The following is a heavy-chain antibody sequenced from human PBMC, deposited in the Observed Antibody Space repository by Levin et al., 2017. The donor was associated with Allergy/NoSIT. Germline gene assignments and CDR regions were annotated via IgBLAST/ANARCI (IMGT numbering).Heavy chain of an antibody. Sequence: SQTLSLTCTVSGGSISSYYWSWIRQPPGKGLEWIGYIYYSGSTNYNPSLQSRVTISVDKSKNQFSLTLSSVTAADTAVYYCARGSSWPDYWGQGTLVTVSS. V-gene: IGHV4-59*01. CDR2: IYYSGST. J-gene: IGHJ4*02. CDR3: ARGSSWPDY. CDR1: GGSISSYY. D-gene: IGHD6-13*01.